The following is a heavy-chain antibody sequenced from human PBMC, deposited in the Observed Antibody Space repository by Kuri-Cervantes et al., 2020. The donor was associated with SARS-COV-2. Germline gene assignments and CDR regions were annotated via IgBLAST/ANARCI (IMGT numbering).Heavy chain of an antibody. V-gene: IGHV1-2*04. CDR2: INPNSCDT. CDR3: ARDRRYDFWSGNQDY. J-gene: IGHJ4*02. Sequence: SVKVSCKASGYTFTGYYMHWVRQAPGQGLEGMGWINPNSCDTNYAQKFQGWVTMTRDTSISTAYIELSRLRSDATAVYYCARDRRYDFWSGNQDYWGQGTLVTVSS. CDR1: GYTFTGYY. D-gene: IGHD3-3*01.